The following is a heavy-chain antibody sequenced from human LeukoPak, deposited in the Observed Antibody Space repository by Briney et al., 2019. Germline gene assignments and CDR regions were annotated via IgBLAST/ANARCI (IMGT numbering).Heavy chain of an antibody. CDR3: ATLIGTTWYFDY. J-gene: IGHJ4*02. Sequence: ASVKVSCKVSGYTLTELSMHWVRQAPGKGLEWMGGFDPEDGETIYAQKFQGRVTMTEDTSTDTAYKELSSLRSEDTAVYYCATLIGTTWYFDYWGQGTLVTVSS. V-gene: IGHV1-24*01. CDR1: GYTLTELS. CDR2: FDPEDGET. D-gene: IGHD1-7*01.